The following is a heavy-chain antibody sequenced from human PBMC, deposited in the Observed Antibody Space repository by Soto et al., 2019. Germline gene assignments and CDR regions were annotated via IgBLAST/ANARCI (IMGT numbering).Heavy chain of an antibody. J-gene: IGHJ4*02. CDR1: GFTFSSYS. CDR3: ARDLEGYYYDSSGYPIRAFDY. V-gene: IGHV3-48*02. CDR2: ISSSSSTI. Sequence: GGSLRLSCAASGFTFSSYSMNWVRQAPGKGLEWVSYISSSSSTIYYADSVKGRFTISRDNAKNSLYLQMNSLRDEDTAVYYCARDLEGYYYDSSGYPIRAFDYWGQGTLVTVSS. D-gene: IGHD3-22*01.